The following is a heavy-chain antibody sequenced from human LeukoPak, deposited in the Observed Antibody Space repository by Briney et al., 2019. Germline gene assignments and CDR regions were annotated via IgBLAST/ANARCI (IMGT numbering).Heavy chain of an antibody. V-gene: IGHV3-15*01. D-gene: IGHD2-21*01. CDR1: GFTFSNVW. J-gene: IGHJ4*02. Sequence: GGSLRLSCAASGFTFSNVWMSWVRQVPGKGLEWVGRIRRKTDGETTDHAAPVKGRFTISRDVSKNTLYLQMNSLKTEDTAVYYCVTDLVIKGYFDYWGQGALVTVSS. CDR3: VTDLVIKGYFDY. CDR2: IRRKTDGETT.